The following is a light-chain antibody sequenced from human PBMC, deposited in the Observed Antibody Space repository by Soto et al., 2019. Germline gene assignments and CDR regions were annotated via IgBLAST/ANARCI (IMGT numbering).Light chain of an antibody. J-gene: IGLJ1*01. CDR1: SSDVGSYNF. CDR3: CSYADSSSYV. CDR2: EAT. Sequence: QSALTQPASVSGSPGQSITISCTGTSSDVGSYNFVSWYQQHPDKAPKLIIYEATTRPSGVSNRFSGSKSGNTASLTISGLQAEDEADYYCCSYADSSSYVFGTGTKLTVL. V-gene: IGLV2-23*01.